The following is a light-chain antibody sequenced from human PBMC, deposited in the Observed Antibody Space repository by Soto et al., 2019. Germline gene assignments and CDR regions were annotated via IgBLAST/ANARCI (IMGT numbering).Light chain of an antibody. CDR3: SSYAGSNNWV. Sequence: QSALTQPPSASGSPGQSVTISCTGTSSDVRGYNYVSWYQLHPGKAPKLIIYDVSQRPSGVPDRFSGSKSGNTASLTVSGLQAEDEADYYCSSYAGSNNWVFGEGTKLTVL. V-gene: IGLV2-8*01. CDR2: DVS. J-gene: IGLJ3*02. CDR1: SSDVRGYNY.